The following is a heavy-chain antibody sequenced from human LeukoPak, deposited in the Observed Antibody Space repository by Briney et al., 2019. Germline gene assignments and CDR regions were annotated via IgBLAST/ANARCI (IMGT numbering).Heavy chain of an antibody. J-gene: IGHJ5*02. CDR2: INHSGST. Sequence: TETLSLTCAVYGGSFSGYYWSWIRQPPGKGLEWVGEINHSGSTNYNPSLKSRVTISVDTSKNQFSLKLSSVTAADTAVYYCASPGSVGWFDPWGQGTLVNVSS. V-gene: IGHV4-34*01. D-gene: IGHD2-2*01. CDR1: GGSFSGYY. CDR3: ASPGSVGWFDP.